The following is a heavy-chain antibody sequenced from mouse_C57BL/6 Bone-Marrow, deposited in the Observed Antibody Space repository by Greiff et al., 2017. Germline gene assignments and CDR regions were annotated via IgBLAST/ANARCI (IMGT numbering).Heavy chain of an antibody. CDR1: GYTFTSYW. Sequence: QVQLQQPGAELVMPGASVKLSCKASGYTFTSYWMHWVKQRPGQGLEWIGEIDPSDSYTNYNQKFKGKSTLTVDKSSSTAYMQLSSLTSEDSAVYYCARGVYYSGDFDYWGRGTTLTVSS. J-gene: IGHJ2*01. V-gene: IGHV1-69*01. D-gene: IGHD2-12*01. CDR2: IDPSDSYT. CDR3: ARGVYYSGDFDY.